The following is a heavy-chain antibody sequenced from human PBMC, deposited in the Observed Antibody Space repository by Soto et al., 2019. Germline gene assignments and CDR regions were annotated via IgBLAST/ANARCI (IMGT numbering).Heavy chain of an antibody. CDR2: IFSNDEK. CDR1: GFSLSNARMG. J-gene: IGHJ5*02. Sequence: GSGPTLVNPTATLTLTCTVSGFSLSNARMGVSWIRQPPGKALEWLAHIFSNDEKSYSTTLKSRLTIAKDTSKSQVVLTMTNMDPVDTATYYCQPMAPPRWAAADPNYYWFDLWGQGTLVTVSS. CDR3: QPMAPPRWAAADPNYYWFDL. D-gene: IGHD6-13*01. V-gene: IGHV2-26*01.